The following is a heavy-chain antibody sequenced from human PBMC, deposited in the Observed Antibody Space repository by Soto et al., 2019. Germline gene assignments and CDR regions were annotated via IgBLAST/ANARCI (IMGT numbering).Heavy chain of an antibody. CDR2: IYTSGST. V-gene: IGHV4-4*07. D-gene: IGHD6-13*01. Sequence: EILSLTWTVPGGPMSSYCWRWIRQPALKGLEWIGRIYTSGSTNYNPYLKSRVTMSVDTSKKQFSLKLISVTDADTAVYYCAREGSSWNDYYYGMDVWGQGSAVTVTS. J-gene: IGHJ6*02. CDR3: AREGSSWNDYYYGMDV. CDR1: GGPMSSYC.